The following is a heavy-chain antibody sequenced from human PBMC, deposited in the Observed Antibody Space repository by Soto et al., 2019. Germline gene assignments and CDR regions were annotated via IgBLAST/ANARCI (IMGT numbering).Heavy chain of an antibody. Sequence: PSETLSLTCTVSGGSISSGGYYWSWIRQHPGKGLEWIGYIYYSGSTYYNPSLKSRVTISVDTSKSQFSLKLSSVTAADTAVYYCASLRDYYDSSGYSHYYGMDVWGQGTTVTVSS. V-gene: IGHV4-31*03. CDR3: ASLRDYYDSSGYSHYYGMDV. D-gene: IGHD3-22*01. CDR2: IYYSGST. J-gene: IGHJ6*02. CDR1: GGSISSGGYY.